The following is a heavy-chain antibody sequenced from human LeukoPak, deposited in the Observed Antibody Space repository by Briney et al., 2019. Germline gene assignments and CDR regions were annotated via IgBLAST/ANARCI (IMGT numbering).Heavy chain of an antibody. J-gene: IGHJ6*02. CDR3: ARAKIVVVPAALYGMDV. CDR1: GYTFTSYD. D-gene: IGHD2-2*01. Sequence: ASVKVSCKASGYTFTSYDINWVRQATGQGLEWMGWMNPNSGNTGYAQKFQGRVTMTRNTSISTAYMELSSLRSEDTAVYYCARAKIVVVPAALYGMDVWGQGTTVTVSS. CDR2: MNPNSGNT. V-gene: IGHV1-8*01.